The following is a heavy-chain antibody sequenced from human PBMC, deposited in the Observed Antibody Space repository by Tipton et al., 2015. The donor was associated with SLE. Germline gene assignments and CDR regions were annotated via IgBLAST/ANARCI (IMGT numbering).Heavy chain of an antibody. CDR3: GTVTTDYYHYGVDV. CDR1: GGSISTTSYY. CDR2: VYYNGAT. D-gene: IGHD4-17*01. Sequence: TLSLTCTVSGGSISTTSYYWGWIRQPPGKGLEWIGTVYYNGATQYNPSLKGRVTISVDTSKNQFSLRLNSVTAADTAVYYCGTVTTDYYHYGVDVWGQGTTVTVSS. V-gene: IGHV4-39*01. J-gene: IGHJ6*02.